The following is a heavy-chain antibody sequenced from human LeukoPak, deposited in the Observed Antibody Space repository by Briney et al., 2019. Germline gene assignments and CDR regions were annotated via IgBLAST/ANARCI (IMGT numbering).Heavy chain of an antibody. V-gene: IGHV3-43*02. CDR3: AWCGSGIFYGMDL. Sequence: GGSLGLSCAASGFTFGDYARHWVRQAPGKGLEWVSLISGDGGSTYYADSVKGRFTISRDNSKNSLFLQMNGLRTEDTALYYCAWCGSGIFYGMDLWGQGTTVTVSS. D-gene: IGHD3-10*01. J-gene: IGHJ6*02. CDR2: ISGDGGST. CDR1: GFTFGDYA.